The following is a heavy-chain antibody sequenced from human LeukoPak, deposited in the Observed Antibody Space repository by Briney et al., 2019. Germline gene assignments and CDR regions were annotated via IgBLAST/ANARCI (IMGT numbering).Heavy chain of an antibody. CDR3: AELGITMIGGV. D-gene: IGHD3-10*02. V-gene: IGHV3-48*03. Sequence: GGSLRLSCAASGFTYSSYEMNWVRQAPGKGLEWVSYISSSGSTIYYADSVKGRFTISRDNAKNSLYLQMNNLRAEDTAVYYCAELGITMIGGVWGKGTTVTVSS. CDR1: GFTYSSYE. CDR2: ISSSGSTI. J-gene: IGHJ6*04.